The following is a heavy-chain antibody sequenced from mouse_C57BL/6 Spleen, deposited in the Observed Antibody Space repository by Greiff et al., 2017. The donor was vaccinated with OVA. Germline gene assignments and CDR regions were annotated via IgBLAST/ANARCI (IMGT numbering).Heavy chain of an antibody. D-gene: IGHD2-14*01. CDR1: GFSLTSYG. CDR3: ARILHRNPFAY. V-gene: IGHV2-6*01. J-gene: IGHJ3*01. Sequence: QVQLKQSGPGLVAPSQSLSITCTVSGFSLTSYGVDWVRQSPGKGLEWLGVIWGVGSTNYNSALKSRLSISKDNSKRQVFLKMNSLQTDDTAMYYCARILHRNPFAYWGQGTLVTVSA. CDR2: IWGVGST.